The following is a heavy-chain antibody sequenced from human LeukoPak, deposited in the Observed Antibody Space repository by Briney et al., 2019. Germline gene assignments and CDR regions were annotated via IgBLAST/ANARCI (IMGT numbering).Heavy chain of an antibody. Sequence: ASVKVSCKASGYTFTSYAMHWVRQAPGQRLEWMGWINAGNGNTKYSQKFQGRVTITRDTSASTAYMELRSLRSDDTAVYYCASTPAYCGGDCKFDYWGQGTLVTVSS. CDR2: INAGNGNT. D-gene: IGHD2-21*01. V-gene: IGHV1-3*01. CDR3: ASTPAYCGGDCKFDY. J-gene: IGHJ4*02. CDR1: GYTFTSYA.